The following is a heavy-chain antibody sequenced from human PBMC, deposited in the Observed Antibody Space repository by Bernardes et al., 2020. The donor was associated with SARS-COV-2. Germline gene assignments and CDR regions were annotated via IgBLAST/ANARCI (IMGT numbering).Heavy chain of an antibody. CDR1: GGSITNNH. D-gene: IGHD6-13*01. CDR3: ARDRGGSGSGNWYDS. J-gene: IGHJ5*01. Sequence: SETLSLTCTVSGGSITNNHWSWIRQPAGKGPEWIVRMLIGGNTDYNPSFNGRVSMSVDTSRNQFSLKMTYVTAADTAVYYCARDRGGSGSGNWYDSWGQGILVTVSS. CDR2: MLIGGNT. V-gene: IGHV4-4*07.